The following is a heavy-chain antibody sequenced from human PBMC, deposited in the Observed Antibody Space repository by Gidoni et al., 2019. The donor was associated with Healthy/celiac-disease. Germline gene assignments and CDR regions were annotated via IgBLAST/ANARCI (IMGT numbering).Heavy chain of an antibody. CDR1: GFTFSSYA. V-gene: IGHV3-23*01. CDR2: ISGSGGST. Sequence: EVQRLESGGGLVQPGGSLRLSCAASGFTFSSYAMSWVRQAPGKGLEWVSAISGSGGSTYYAASVKGRLTISRDNSKNTLYLQMNSLRAEDTAVYYCAKYYYDSSGYYRHLGYWGQGTLVTVSS. D-gene: IGHD3-22*01. CDR3: AKYYYDSSGYYRHLGY. J-gene: IGHJ4*02.